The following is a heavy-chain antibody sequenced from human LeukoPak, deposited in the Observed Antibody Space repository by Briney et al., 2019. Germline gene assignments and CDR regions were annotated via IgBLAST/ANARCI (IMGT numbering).Heavy chain of an antibody. CDR3: ARVPGPKPPGYYYYMDV. D-gene: IGHD1-14*01. CDR2: IYYSGST. CDR1: GGSISSGDYY. V-gene: IGHV4-30-4*08. J-gene: IGHJ6*03. Sequence: SQTLSLTCTVSGGSISSGDYYWSWIRQPPGKGLEWIGYIYYSGSTYYNPSLKSRVTISVDTSKNQFSLKLSSVTAADTAVYYCARVPGPKPPGYYYYMDVWGKGTTVTVSS.